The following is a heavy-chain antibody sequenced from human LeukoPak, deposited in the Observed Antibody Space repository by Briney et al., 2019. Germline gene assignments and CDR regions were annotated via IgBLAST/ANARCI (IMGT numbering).Heavy chain of an antibody. V-gene: IGHV1-69*13. CDR2: IIPIFGTA. J-gene: IGHJ4*02. D-gene: IGHD1-20*01. CDR3: ARYITGTTNYFDY. Sequence: SVKVSCKVSGGTFSSYAISWVRQAPGQGLEWMGGIIPIFGTANYAQKFQGRVTITADESTSTAYMELSSLRSEDTAVYYCARYITGTTNYFDYWGQGTLVTVSS. CDR1: GGTFSSYA.